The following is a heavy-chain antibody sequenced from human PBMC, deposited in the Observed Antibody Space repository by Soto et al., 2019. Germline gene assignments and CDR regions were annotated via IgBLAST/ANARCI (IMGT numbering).Heavy chain of an antibody. CDR2: ISSSSSYI. V-gene: IGHV3-21*01. J-gene: IGHJ4*02. D-gene: IGHD3-22*01. CDR1: GFTFSSYS. Sequence: GGSLRLSCAASGFTFSSYSMNWVRQAPGKGLEWVSSISSSSSYIYYADSVKGRFTISRDNAKNSLYLQMNSLRAEDTAVYYCASLPSYYDSSGYVDYWGQGTLVTVSS. CDR3: ASLPSYYDSSGYVDY.